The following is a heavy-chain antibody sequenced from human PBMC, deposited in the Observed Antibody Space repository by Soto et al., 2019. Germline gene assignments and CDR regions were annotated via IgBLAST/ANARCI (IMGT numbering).Heavy chain of an antibody. D-gene: IGHD3-22*01. J-gene: IGHJ3*02. CDR2: IIPIFGTA. Sequence: QVQLVQSGAEVKKPGSSVKVSCKASGGTFSSYAISWVRQAPGQGLEWMGGIIPIFGTANYAQKFQGRVTITENESTSTAYMEVRRLRSEETGVYYCARGSGEYYVEGRGAFDIWGQGTMVTVSS. V-gene: IGHV1-69*12. CDR1: GGTFSSYA. CDR3: ARGSGEYYVEGRGAFDI.